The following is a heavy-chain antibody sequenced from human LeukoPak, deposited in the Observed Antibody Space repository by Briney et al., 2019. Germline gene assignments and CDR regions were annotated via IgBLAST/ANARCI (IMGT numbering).Heavy chain of an antibody. CDR2: IYYSGST. J-gene: IGHJ4*02. V-gene: IGHV4-59*08. CDR3: ARHMGEDIVLMVYAFDY. CDR1: GGSISSYY. D-gene: IGHD2-8*01. Sequence: PSETLSLTCTVSGGSISSYYWSWIRQPPRKGLEWIGDIYYSGSTNYNPSLKSRVTISVDTSKNQFSLKLSSVTAADTAVYYCARHMGEDIVLMVYAFDYWGQGTLVTVSS.